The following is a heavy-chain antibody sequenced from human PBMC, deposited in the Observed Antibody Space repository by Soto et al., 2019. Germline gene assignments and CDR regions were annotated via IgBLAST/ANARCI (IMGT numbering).Heavy chain of an antibody. CDR2: IWYDGSNK. CDR1: GFTFSSYG. CDR3: ARDKHIVVVTATAFDY. D-gene: IGHD2-21*02. V-gene: IGHV3-33*01. J-gene: IGHJ4*02. Sequence: GGSQRLSCAASGFTFSSYGMHWVRQAPGKGLVWVAVIWYDGSNKYYADSVKGRFTISRDNSKNTLYLQMNSLRAEDTAVYYCARDKHIVVVTATAFDYWGQGTLVTVSS.